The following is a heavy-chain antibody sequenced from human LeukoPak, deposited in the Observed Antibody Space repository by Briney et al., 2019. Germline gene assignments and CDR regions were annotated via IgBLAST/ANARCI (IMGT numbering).Heavy chain of an antibody. V-gene: IGHV3-30*02. CDR2: IRYDGSNK. D-gene: IGHD6-19*01. CDR3: ARDLYSSGWYPIFDY. CDR1: GFTFSSYG. Sequence: GGSLRLSCAASGFTFSSYGMYWVRQAPGKGLEWVAFIRYDGSNKYYADSVKGRFTISRDNSKNTLDLQMKSLRAEDTAVYYCARDLYSSGWYPIFDYWGQGTLVTVSS. J-gene: IGHJ4*02.